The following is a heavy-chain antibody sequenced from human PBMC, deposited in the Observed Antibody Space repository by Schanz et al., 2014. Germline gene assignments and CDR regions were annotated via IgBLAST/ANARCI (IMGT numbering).Heavy chain of an antibody. CDR3: AKDGRLPYYGTGSDFDY. V-gene: IGHV3-66*02. D-gene: IGHD3-22*01. J-gene: IGHJ4*02. CDR1: GFTVSNSY. Sequence: DVQLLESGGGLVQPGESLRLSCAASGFTVSNSYIHWVRQAPGKGLEWVSTIYSSGSTYYADSVRGRFTISRDNSKNTLYLQMNSLRAEDTAVYYCAKDGRLPYYGTGSDFDYWGQGTLVAVSS. CDR2: IYSSGST.